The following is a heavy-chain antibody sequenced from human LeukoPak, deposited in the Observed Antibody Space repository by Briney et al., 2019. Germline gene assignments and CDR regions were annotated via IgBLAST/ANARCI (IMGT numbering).Heavy chain of an antibody. V-gene: IGHV3-23*01. CDR2: ISGSGGST. CDR3: AKSPLHIVVVTASYFDY. Sequence: PGGSLRLSCAASGFTFSSYAMSWVRQAPGKGLEWVSAISGSGGSTYYADSVKGRFTISRDNSKNTLYLQMNSLRAEDTAVYYCAKSPLHIVVVTASYFDYWGQGTLVTVSS. CDR1: GFTFSSYA. D-gene: IGHD2-21*02. J-gene: IGHJ4*02.